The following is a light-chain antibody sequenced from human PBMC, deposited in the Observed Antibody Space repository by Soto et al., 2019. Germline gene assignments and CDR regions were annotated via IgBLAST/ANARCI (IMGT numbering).Light chain of an antibody. CDR2: EVT. CDR3: SSYTRRNTLA. CDR1: SSDVGGYNF. Sequence: QSVLTQPASVSGSPGQSITISCTGTSSDVGGYNFVSWYQQYPGKAPKLIIYEVTDRPSGVSNRFSGSKSGSTASLTISGLQAEEEADYYCSSYTRRNTLAFGGGTKLTVL. J-gene: IGLJ2*01. V-gene: IGLV2-14*01.